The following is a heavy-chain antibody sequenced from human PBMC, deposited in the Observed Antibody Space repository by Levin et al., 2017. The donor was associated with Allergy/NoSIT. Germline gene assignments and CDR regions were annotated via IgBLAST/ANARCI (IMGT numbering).Heavy chain of an antibody. J-gene: IGHJ6*02. CDR3: ARENSGYDNRAQEYYYYGMDV. V-gene: IGHV4-59*01. CDR2: IYYSGST. D-gene: IGHD5-12*01. Sequence: SETLSLTCTVSGGSISSYYWSWIRQPPGKGLEWIGYIYYSGSTNYNPSLKSRVTISVDTSKNKFSLKLSSVTAADTAVYYCARENSGYDNRAQEYYYYGMDVWGQGTTVTVSS. CDR1: GGSISSYY.